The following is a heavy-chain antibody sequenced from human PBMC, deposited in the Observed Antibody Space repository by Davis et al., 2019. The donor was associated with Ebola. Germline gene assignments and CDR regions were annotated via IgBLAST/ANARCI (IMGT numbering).Heavy chain of an antibody. J-gene: IGHJ5*02. Sequence: PGGSLRLSCAASGFTFSSYAMSWVRQAPGKGLEWVSAISGSGGSTYYADSVKGRFTISRDNSKNTLYLQMNSLRAEDTAVYYCAKDPLNTPARHWFDPWGQGTLVTVSS. V-gene: IGHV3-23*01. D-gene: IGHD6-6*01. CDR2: ISGSGGST. CDR1: GFTFSSYA. CDR3: AKDPLNTPARHWFDP.